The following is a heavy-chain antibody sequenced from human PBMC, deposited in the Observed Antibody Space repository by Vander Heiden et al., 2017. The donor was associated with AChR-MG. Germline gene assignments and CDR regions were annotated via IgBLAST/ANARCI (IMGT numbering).Heavy chain of an antibody. Sequence: EVQLVESGGGLVKPGGSLRLPGAASGVSFTRAWRRWLSQATGKGLEWVGRVKSKTDDGATDDAAPVKGRCTISRDDSKNTLYLQMNSLKAEDTAVYYCTTRTWSPLDYWGQGTLVTVSS. CDR2: VKSKTDDGAT. CDR1: GVSFTRAW. V-gene: IGHV3-15*01. D-gene: IGHD1-1*01. J-gene: IGHJ4*02. CDR3: TTRTWSPLDY.